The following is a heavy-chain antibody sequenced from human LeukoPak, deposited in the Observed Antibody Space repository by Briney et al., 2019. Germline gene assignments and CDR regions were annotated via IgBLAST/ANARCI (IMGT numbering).Heavy chain of an antibody. V-gene: IGHV4-59*01. Sequence: PSETLSLTCTVSGGSISSYYWSWIRQPPGKGLEWIGYIYYSGSTNYNTSLKSRVTISVDTSKNQFSLKLSSVTAADTAVYYCARGRGWLQSTPFDYWGQGTLVTVSS. CDR2: IYYSGST. J-gene: IGHJ4*02. CDR1: GGSISSYY. CDR3: ARGRGWLQSTPFDY. D-gene: IGHD5-24*01.